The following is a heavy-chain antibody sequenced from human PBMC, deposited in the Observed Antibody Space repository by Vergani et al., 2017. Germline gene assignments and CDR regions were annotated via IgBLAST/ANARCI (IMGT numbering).Heavy chain of an antibody. J-gene: IGHJ6*03. CDR3: ARIGNYYYYYMDV. CDR1: GFTFSSYW. D-gene: IGHD1-26*01. Sequence: EVQLVESGGGLVQPGGSLRLSCAASGFTFSSYWVSWVRQAPGKGLEWVANIKQDGSEKYYVDSVKGRFTISRDNAKNSLYLQMNSLRAEDTAVYYCARIGNYYYYYMDVWGKGTTVTVSS. CDR2: IKQDGSEK. V-gene: IGHV3-7*01.